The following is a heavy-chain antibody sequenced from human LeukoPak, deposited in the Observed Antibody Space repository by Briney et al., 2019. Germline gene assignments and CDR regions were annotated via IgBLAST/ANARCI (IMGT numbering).Heavy chain of an antibody. J-gene: IGHJ4*02. CDR2: ITSSSSYI. CDR1: GFTFSSYT. V-gene: IGHV3-21*04. Sequence: GGSLRVSCAASGFTFSSYTMNWVRQAPGKGPEWVSSITSSSSYIYYADSVKGRFTISRDNARNSLYLQMNSLRAEDTAIYYCAKAGSIRFDYWGQGTLVTVSS. CDR3: AKAGSIRFDY. D-gene: IGHD1-26*01.